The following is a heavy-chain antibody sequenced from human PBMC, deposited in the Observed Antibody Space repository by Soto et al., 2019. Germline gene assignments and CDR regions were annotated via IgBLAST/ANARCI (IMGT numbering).Heavy chain of an antibody. J-gene: IGHJ4*02. Sequence: QVQLVESGGGVVQPGRSLRLSCAASGFTFSSYGMHWVRQAPGKGLEWVVVISYDGSNKYYADSVKGRFTISRDNSKNTLYLQMNSLRAEDTAVYYCAGFGELLGGYWGQGTLVTVSS. D-gene: IGHD3-10*01. CDR1: GFTFSSYG. V-gene: IGHV3-30*03. CDR2: ISYDGSNK. CDR3: AGFGELLGGY.